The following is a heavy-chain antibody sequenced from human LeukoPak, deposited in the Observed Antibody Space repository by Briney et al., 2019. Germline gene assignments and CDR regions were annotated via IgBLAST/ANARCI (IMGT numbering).Heavy chain of an antibody. V-gene: IGHV3-23*01. CDR3: AKGRYYDSSGYRH. J-gene: IGHJ4*02. Sequence: GGSLRLSCTASGFTFSSYGMNWVRQAPGKGLEWVSGISPSGDITYYADSVKGRFTISRDNSKNTLYLQMNSLRAEDTAVYYCAKGRYYDSSGYRHWGQGTLVTVSS. CDR1: GFTFSSYG. D-gene: IGHD3-22*01. CDR2: ISPSGDIT.